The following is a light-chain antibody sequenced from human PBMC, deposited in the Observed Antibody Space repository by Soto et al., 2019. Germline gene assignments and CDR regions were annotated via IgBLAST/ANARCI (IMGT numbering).Light chain of an antibody. J-gene: IGLJ2*01. V-gene: IGLV2-14*01. Sequence: QSALTQPASVSGSPGHSITISCTGTSSDIGTYNYVSWYQQYAGKVPKLIIYEVINRPSGVSNRFSGSKSGNTASLTISGLQAEDEADYYCSSYTSSSTVVFGGGTKLTVL. CDR3: SSYTSSSTVV. CDR2: EVI. CDR1: SSDIGTYNY.